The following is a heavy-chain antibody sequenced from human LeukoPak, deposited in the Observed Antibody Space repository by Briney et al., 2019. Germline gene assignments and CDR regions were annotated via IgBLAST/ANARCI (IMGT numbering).Heavy chain of an antibody. J-gene: IGHJ5*02. CDR1: GYTFTGQY. V-gene: IGHV1-2*02. Sequence: ASVKVSCKASGYTFTGQYIHGVRQAPGQGPEWMGWMNPNNGGTDYAQKFQGRVTMTRDTSITTAYMELSRLRSDDTDVYYCARDRRVRGTARRWFDPWGQGTLVTVSS. CDR2: MNPNNGGT. CDR3: ARDRRVRGTARRWFDP. D-gene: IGHD3-10*01.